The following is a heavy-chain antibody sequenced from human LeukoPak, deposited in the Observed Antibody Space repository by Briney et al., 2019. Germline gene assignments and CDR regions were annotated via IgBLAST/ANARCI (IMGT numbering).Heavy chain of an antibody. CDR3: ANGIH. CDR1: GFTFDDYA. CDR2: ISWNSGSI. D-gene: IGHD5-18*01. V-gene: IGHV3-9*01. J-gene: IGHJ4*02. Sequence: GGSLRLSCAASGFTFDDYAMHWVRQAPGKGLEWVSGISWNSGSIGYADSVKGRFTISRDNSKNTLYLQMNSLRAEDTAVYYCANGIHWGQGTLVTVSS.